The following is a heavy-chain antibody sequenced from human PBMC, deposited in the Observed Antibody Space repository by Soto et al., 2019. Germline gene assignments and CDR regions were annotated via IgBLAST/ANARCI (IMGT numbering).Heavy chain of an antibody. CDR3: TRTLYGDNVDY. V-gene: IGHV1-8*01. CDR2: MNPNSGNT. Sequence: QVQLVQSGAEVKKPGASVKVSCKASGYTFTSYDINWVRQATGQGLEWMGWMNPNSGNTGNAQKFRGRVTMTRNTSIITAYMAPSSPRPDDTAVYYWTRTLYGDNVDYWGQATLVTVSS. D-gene: IGHD4-17*01. CDR1: GYTFTSYD. J-gene: IGHJ4*02.